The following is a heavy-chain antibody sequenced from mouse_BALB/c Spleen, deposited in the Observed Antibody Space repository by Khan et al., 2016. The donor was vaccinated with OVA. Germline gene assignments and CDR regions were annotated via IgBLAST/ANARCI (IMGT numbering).Heavy chain of an antibody. CDR1: GYIFTDYY. CDR3: ARRNYFGYTFAY. CDR2: ISPGSGDI. V-gene: IGHV1-77*01. J-gene: IGHJ3*01. Sequence: QVQLKQSGTELARPGASVKLSCKASGYIFTDYYINWVKERTGQGLEWIGEISPGSGDIYYNEKFKGKATLTADQSSSTAYMQFSSLTSEDSAVDYGARRNYFGYTFAYWGQGTLVTVSA. D-gene: IGHD1-2*01.